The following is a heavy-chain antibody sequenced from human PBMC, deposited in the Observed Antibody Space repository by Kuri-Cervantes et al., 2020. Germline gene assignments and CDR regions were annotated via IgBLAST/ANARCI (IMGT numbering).Heavy chain of an antibody. CDR1: GFSLSTSGVG. Sequence: SGPTLVKPTQTLTLTCTFSGFSLSTSGVGVGWIRQPPGKALEWLALIYWDDDRRYGPSLKSRLTITKDTSKNQVVLTMTNMDPVDTATYYCAHRAGTNWNGTDDAFDIWGQGTMVTVSS. CDR2: IYWDDDR. CDR3: AHRAGTNWNGTDDAFDI. V-gene: IGHV2-5*05. D-gene: IGHD1-20*01. J-gene: IGHJ3*02.